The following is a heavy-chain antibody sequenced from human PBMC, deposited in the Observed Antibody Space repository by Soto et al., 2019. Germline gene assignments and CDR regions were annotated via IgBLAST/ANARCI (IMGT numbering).Heavy chain of an antibody. Sequence: PSETLSLTCTVSGGSISSSGYYWGWIRQPPGRGLEWIGSIHYSGSTYYNPSLKSRVTMSVDTSKKQFSLKLSSVTAADTAVYYCARGDCSGGTCYFRPYDYWGQGTLVTVSS. CDR3: ARGDCSGGTCYFRPYDY. D-gene: IGHD2-15*01. CDR2: IHYSGST. V-gene: IGHV4-39*01. CDR1: GGSISSSGYY. J-gene: IGHJ4*02.